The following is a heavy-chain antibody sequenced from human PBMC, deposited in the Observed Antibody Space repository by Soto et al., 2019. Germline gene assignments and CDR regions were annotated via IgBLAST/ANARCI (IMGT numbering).Heavy chain of an antibody. D-gene: IGHD6-13*01. CDR3: AKAIYSSSWTGPDY. CDR1: GFTFSSYA. CDR2: ISGSGGST. V-gene: IGHV3-23*01. J-gene: IGHJ4*02. Sequence: GGSLRLSCAASGFTFSSYAMSWVRQAPGKGLEWVSAISGSGGSTYYADSVKGRFTISRDNSKNTLYLQMNSLRAEDTAVYYCAKAIYSSSWTGPDYWGQGTLVTVSS.